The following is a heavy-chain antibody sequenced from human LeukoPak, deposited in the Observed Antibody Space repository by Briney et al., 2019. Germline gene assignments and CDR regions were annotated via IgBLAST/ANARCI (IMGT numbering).Heavy chain of an antibody. V-gene: IGHV3-21*01. D-gene: IGHD1-1*01. CDR3: ARDRNGFDY. Sequence: GGSLRLSCAASGFTFSSYNMNWVRQAPGKGLEWVSSIGSRTSYIYLADSMKGRFTISRDDAKNSLFLQMNSLRAEDTAVYYCARDRNGFDYWGQGTLVTVSS. CDR1: GFTFSSYN. J-gene: IGHJ4*02. CDR2: IGSRTSYI.